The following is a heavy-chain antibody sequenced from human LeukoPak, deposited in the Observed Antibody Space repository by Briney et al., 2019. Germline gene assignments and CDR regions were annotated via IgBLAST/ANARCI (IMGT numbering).Heavy chain of an antibody. J-gene: IGHJ4*02. CDR3: AKDYYDSSGYYYYFDY. CDR1: GFTFGDHS. Sequence: GGSLRLSCTASGFTFGDHSVSWFRQAPGKGLEWVSAISGSGGSTYYADSVKGRFTISRDNSKNTLYLQMNSLRAEDTAVYYCAKDYYDSSGYYYYFDYWGQGTLVTVSS. V-gene: IGHV3-23*01. D-gene: IGHD3-22*01. CDR2: ISGSGGST.